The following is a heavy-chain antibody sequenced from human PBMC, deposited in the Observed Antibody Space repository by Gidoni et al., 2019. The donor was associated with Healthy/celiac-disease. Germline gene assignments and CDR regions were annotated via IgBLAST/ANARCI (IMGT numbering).Heavy chain of an antibody. CDR1: GFTFSSYS. V-gene: IGHV3-48*02. CDR2: ISSSSSTI. D-gene: IGHD3-10*01. CDR3: AREGLLWFGELILPGPFDY. J-gene: IGHJ4*02. Sequence: EVQLVESGGGLVQPGGSLRLSCAASGFTFSSYSMNWVRQAPGKGLEWFSYISSSSSTIYYADSVKGRFTISRDNAKNSLYLQMNSLRDEDTAVYYCAREGLLWFGELILPGPFDYWGQGTLVTVSS.